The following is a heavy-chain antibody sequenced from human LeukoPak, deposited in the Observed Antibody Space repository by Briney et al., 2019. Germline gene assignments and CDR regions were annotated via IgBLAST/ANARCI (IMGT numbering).Heavy chain of an antibody. D-gene: IGHD6-19*01. CDR1: GFTFSSYS. V-gene: IGHV3-48*01. CDR2: IWDSGTPI. Sequence: GESLRLSCAASGFTFSSYSMTWVRQAPGMGLEWISYIWDSGTPIYYADSVKGRFTISRDNANNLVYLQMNSVRAEDTAVYYCARDRIAVAGIDYWGQGTLVTVSS. CDR3: ARDRIAVAGIDY. J-gene: IGHJ4*02.